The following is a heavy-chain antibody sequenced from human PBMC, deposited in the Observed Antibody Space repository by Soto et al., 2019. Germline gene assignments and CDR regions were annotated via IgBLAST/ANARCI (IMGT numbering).Heavy chain of an antibody. CDR2: ISAYNGNT. D-gene: IGHD3-3*01. CDR1: GYTFTSYG. V-gene: IGHV1-18*01. CDR3: ARNQDYDFWSGYKNWFDP. Sequence: ASVKVSYKASGYTFTSYGISWVRQAPGQGLEWMGWISAYNGNTNYAQKLQGRVTMTTDTSTSTAYMELRSLRSDDTAVYYCARNQDYDFWSGYKNWFDPWGQGTLVTVSS. J-gene: IGHJ5*02.